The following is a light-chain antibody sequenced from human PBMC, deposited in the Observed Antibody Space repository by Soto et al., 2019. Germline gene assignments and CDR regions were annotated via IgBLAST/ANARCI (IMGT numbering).Light chain of an antibody. Sequence: QAVVTQDPSFSVSPGGTVTLTCGLSSGSVSTSYYPSWYQQTPGQAPRTLIYSTNTRSSGVPDRFSGSILGNKAALTITGAQADDESDYYCVLYRGSGMVFGGGTKLTVL. V-gene: IGLV8-61*01. CDR1: SGSVSTSYY. CDR2: STN. CDR3: VLYRGSGMV. J-gene: IGLJ2*01.